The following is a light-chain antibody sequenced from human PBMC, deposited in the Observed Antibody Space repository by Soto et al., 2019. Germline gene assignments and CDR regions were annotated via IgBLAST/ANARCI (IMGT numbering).Light chain of an antibody. Sequence: ETVMTQSPATLSVSPGERHTLSCRASQSVSSNLAWYQQKPGQAPRLLIYDASTMATGIPARFSGSGSGTEFTLTISSLQSEDCEVYYCQQYNTWPLTFGPGTKVDIK. CDR1: QSVSSN. V-gene: IGKV3-15*01. CDR2: DAS. CDR3: QQYNTWPLT. J-gene: IGKJ3*01.